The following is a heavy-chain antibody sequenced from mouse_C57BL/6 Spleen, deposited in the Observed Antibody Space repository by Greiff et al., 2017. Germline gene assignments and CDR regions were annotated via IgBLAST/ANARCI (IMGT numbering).Heavy chain of an antibody. J-gene: IGHJ4*01. Sequence: VKLMESGPGLVAPSQSLSITCTVSGFSLTSYGVSWVRQPPGKGLEWLGVIWGDGSTNYHSALISRLSICKDNSKSQVILKLNRLQTDDTATYYCAKTQAGTNYAMDYWGQGTSVTVSS. V-gene: IGHV2-3*01. CDR3: AKTQAGTNYAMDY. CDR2: IWGDGST. D-gene: IGHD4-1*01. CDR1: GFSLTSYG.